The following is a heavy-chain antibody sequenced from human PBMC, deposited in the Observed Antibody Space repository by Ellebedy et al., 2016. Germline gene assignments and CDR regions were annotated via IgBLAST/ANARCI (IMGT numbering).Heavy chain of an antibody. D-gene: IGHD3-10*01. Sequence: SQTLSLTXXISGDSVSGTPAVWNWIRQSPSRGLEWLGRTYYRSKWYIDYAESVKSRISIDPDTSKNQFSLQLYYCARGAVRGGVNFDYWGQGTLVTVSS. J-gene: IGHJ4*02. CDR2: TYYRSKWYI. V-gene: IGHV6-1*01. CDR1: GDSVSGTPAV. CDR3: FDY.